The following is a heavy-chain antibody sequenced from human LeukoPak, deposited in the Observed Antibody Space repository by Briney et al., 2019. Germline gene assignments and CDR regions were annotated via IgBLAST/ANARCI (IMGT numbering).Heavy chain of an antibody. V-gene: IGHV1-69*06. CDR1: GGTFSSYA. J-gene: IGHJ5*02. Sequence: SVKVSCKASGGTFSSYAISWVRQAPGQGLEWMGRIIPIFGTANYAQKFQGRVTITADKSTSTAYMELSSLRSEDTAVYYCARVGRNRDYGDYVRWFDPWGQGTLVTVPS. CDR2: IIPIFGTA. CDR3: ARVGRNRDYGDYVRWFDP. D-gene: IGHD4-17*01.